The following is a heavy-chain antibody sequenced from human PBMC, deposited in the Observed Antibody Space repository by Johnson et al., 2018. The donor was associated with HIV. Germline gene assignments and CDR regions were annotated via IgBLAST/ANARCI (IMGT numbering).Heavy chain of an antibody. J-gene: IGHJ3*02. CDR1: GFSVDDYA. Sequence: VQLVESGGGVVRPGGSLRLSCAASGFSVDDYAMHWVRQAPGKGLEWVSGISWNSDDIGYAVSVKGRFSISRDNAKNSLYLQMNSLRREDTALYYCTPIDWPGVVAFDIWGQGTMVTVSS. D-gene: IGHD3-3*01. CDR2: ISWNSDDI. CDR3: TPIDWPGVVAFDI. V-gene: IGHV3-9*01.